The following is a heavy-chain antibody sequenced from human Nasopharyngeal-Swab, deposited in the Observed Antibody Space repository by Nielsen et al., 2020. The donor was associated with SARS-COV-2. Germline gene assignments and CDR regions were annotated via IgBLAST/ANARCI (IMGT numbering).Heavy chain of an antibody. Sequence: GESLKISCTASGFTFTNHWMSWVRQAPGKGLEWVANIKTDGSDRYYVDSVRGRFTISRDNAKNSVDLQMNSLRVEDTAVYYCASSQAYNWNDSDAFDIWGQGTMVTVSS. D-gene: IGHD1-1*01. CDR1: GFTFTNHW. CDR3: ASSQAYNWNDSDAFDI. J-gene: IGHJ3*02. V-gene: IGHV3-7*01. CDR2: IKTDGSDR.